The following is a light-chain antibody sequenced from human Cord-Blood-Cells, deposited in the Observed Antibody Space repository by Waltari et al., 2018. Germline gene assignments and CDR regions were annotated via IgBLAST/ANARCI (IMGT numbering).Light chain of an antibody. Sequence: SYELTHPPSVPVPTGQPARLPCSGGALTTKYASWYQQKSGQAPVLVIYEDSKRPSGIPESFSGSSSGTMATLTISGAQVEDEADYYCYSTDSSGNHRVFGGGTKLTVL. CDR2: EDS. CDR1: ALTTKY. J-gene: IGLJ2*01. CDR3: YSTDSSGNHRV. V-gene: IGLV3-10*01.